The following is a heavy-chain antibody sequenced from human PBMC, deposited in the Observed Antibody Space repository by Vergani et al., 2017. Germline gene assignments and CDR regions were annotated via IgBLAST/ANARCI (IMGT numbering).Heavy chain of an antibody. Sequence: EVQLVESGGGLVQPGGSLRLSCAASGFTFSSYSMNWVRQAPGKGLEWVSYISSSSSTIYYAYSVKGRFTISRDNAKNSLYLQLRSLSAEDAAVYYCSRDCTSGGCPDNYGMDVWGQGATVTVSS. J-gene: IGHJ6*02. CDR1: GFTFSSYS. CDR3: SRDCTSGGCPDNYGMDV. CDR2: ISSSSSTI. D-gene: IGHD2-8*01. V-gene: IGHV3-48*01.